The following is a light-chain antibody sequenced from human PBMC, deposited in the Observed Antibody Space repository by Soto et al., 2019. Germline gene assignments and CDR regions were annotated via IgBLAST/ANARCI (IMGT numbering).Light chain of an antibody. CDR2: AAS. Sequence: DIQMTQSPSSLSASVGDRVTITCRASQSISSYLNWYQQNPGKATKLLIYAASSVQSGVPSRFSGSGSGTDFTLTISSLQPEDFATYYCQQRYSTPRTFGQGTKVEIK. CDR1: QSISSY. J-gene: IGKJ1*01. V-gene: IGKV1-39*01. CDR3: QQRYSTPRT.